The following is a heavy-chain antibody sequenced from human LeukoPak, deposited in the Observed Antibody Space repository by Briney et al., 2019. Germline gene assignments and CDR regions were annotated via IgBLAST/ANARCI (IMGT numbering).Heavy chain of an antibody. CDR2: IYPGDSDT. J-gene: IGHJ4*02. Sequence: GESLKISCKGSGYSFTSYWIGWVRQMPRKGLEWMGIIYPGDSDTRYSPSFQGQVTISAEKSISTAYLQWSSLKASDTAMYYCARLRAAADSPNDYWGQGSLVTVSS. D-gene: IGHD6-13*01. V-gene: IGHV5-51*01. CDR1: GYSFTSYW. CDR3: ARLRAAADSPNDY.